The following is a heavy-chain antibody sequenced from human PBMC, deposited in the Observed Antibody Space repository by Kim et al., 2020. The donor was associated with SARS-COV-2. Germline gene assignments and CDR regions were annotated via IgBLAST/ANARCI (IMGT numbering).Heavy chain of an antibody. CDR1: GFTFSSYS. Sequence: GGSLRLSCAASGFTFSSYSMNWVRQAPGKGLEWVSSISSSSYIYYADSVKGRFTISRDNAKNSLYLQMNSLRAEDTAVYYCARSVNTPRYYYDSSGYYYFQHWGQGTLVTVSS. J-gene: IGHJ1*01. D-gene: IGHD3-22*01. CDR3: ARSVNTPRYYYDSSGYYYFQH. CDR2: ISSSSYI. V-gene: IGHV3-21*01.